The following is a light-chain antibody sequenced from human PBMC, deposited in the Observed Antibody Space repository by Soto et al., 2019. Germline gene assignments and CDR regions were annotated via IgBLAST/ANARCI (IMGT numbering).Light chain of an antibody. Sequence: DIPMTQSPSTLSASVGDRVTITCRASQSISSWLAWYQQKPGKAPKLLIYKASSLESGVPSRFSGSGSGTEFTLTISSLQPDEFATYYCQQYNSLPFTFGPGTKVDIK. CDR1: QSISSW. V-gene: IGKV1-5*03. J-gene: IGKJ3*01. CDR3: QQYNSLPFT. CDR2: KAS.